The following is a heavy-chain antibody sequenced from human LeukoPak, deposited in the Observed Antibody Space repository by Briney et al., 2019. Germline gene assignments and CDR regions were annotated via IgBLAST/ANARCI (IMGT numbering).Heavy chain of an antibody. CDR1: GFTLRDYH. CDR2: TRSKVRKYAT. Sequence: PSGGSLRLSCVGSGFTLRDYHMDWVRQAPGMGLEWVGRTRSKVRKYATEYAASVKGRFTISRDESENSVFLHLSSQTVEDTALYYCARDGAEGDDSAFDVWGQGTMVTVSS. D-gene: IGHD3-22*01. CDR3: ARDGAEGDDSAFDV. J-gene: IGHJ3*01. V-gene: IGHV3-72*01.